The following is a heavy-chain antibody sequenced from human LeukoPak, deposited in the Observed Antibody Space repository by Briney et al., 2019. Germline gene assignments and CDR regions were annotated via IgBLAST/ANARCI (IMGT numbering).Heavy chain of an antibody. V-gene: IGHV3-33*01. J-gene: IGHJ3*02. CDR2: IWYDGSNK. CDR1: GFTFRSYG. CDR3: ARDTLDAFDI. Sequence: PGGSLRLSCAASGFTFRSYGMLWVRQAPGKGLEWVAVIWYDGSNKYYADSAKGRFTISRDNSKNTLYLQMNSLRAEDTAVYYCARDTLDAFDIGGQGTMVTVSS.